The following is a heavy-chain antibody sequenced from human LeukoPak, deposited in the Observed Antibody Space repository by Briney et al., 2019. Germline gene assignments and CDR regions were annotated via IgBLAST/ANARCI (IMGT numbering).Heavy chain of an antibody. CDR2: INHSGST. Sequence: ETLSLTCAVYGGSFSGYYWSWIRQPPGKGLEWIGEINHSGSTNYNPSLTSRVTISVDTSKNQFSLKLSSVTAADTAVYYCARGRGVVPAWNYYYMDVWGKGTTVTVSS. J-gene: IGHJ6*03. CDR3: ARGRGVVPAWNYYYMDV. V-gene: IGHV4-34*01. D-gene: IGHD2-2*01. CDR1: GGSFSGYY.